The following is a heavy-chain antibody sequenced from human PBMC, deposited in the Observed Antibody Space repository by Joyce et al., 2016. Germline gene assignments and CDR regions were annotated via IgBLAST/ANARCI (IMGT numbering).Heavy chain of an antibody. V-gene: IGHV2-5*02. J-gene: IGHJ6*02. CDR1: GFSLSTSGVG. CDR3: AHAPATDRYYGMDV. Sequence: QVTLKESGPTLVKPTQTLTLTCTFSGFSLSTSGVGVGWIRQPPGKALEWLALIYWDDYKHYSSSLKSRLTITKDTSKNQVVLTMTNMDPVDTATYYCAHAPATDRYYGMDVWGQGTTVTVSS. CDR2: IYWDDYK. D-gene: IGHD6-25*01.